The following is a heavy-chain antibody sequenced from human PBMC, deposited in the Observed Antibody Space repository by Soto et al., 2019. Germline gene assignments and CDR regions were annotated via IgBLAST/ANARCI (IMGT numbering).Heavy chain of an antibody. V-gene: IGHV4-59*08. D-gene: IGHD3-10*01. CDR2: IYYSGTT. CDR3: ARGGNYYGSGSDYPILY. CDR1: GGSISTYY. J-gene: IGHJ4*02. Sequence: QVQLQESGPGLVKPSETLSLTCTVSGGSISTYYWNWIRQPPGKGLEWIGYIYYSGTTNYNPSLKGRVTISVATSKNQSSLKLSSTTAADTAVYYCARGGNYYGSGSDYPILYWGQGNLVNVSS.